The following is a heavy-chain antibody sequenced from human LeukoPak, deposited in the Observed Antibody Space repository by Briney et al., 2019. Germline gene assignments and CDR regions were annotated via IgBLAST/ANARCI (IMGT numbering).Heavy chain of an antibody. CDR2: ISYDGSNK. CDR1: GFIFSSYG. CDR3: AKGYCSSTSCYRIDY. D-gene: IGHD2-2*01. Sequence: GGSLRLSCAASGFIFSSYGMHWVRQAPGKGLEWVAVISYDGSNKYYADSVKGRFTISRDNSKNTLYLQMNSLRAEDTAVYYCAKGYCSSTSCYRIDYWGQGTLVTVSS. V-gene: IGHV3-30*18. J-gene: IGHJ4*02.